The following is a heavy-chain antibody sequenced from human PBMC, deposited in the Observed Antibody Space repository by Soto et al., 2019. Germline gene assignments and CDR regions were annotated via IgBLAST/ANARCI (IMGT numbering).Heavy chain of an antibody. V-gene: IGHV4-4*07. CDR3: ARFNPFGGTSSPNAFEM. D-gene: IGHD3-16*01. CDR2: TYSTGTT. Sequence: QVHLQEPGPGLVKPSETLSLPCTDSGGSISNYYWNWIRQHAGKGLEWIGRTYSTGTTIDNPTLESRVSLSLGTSMSQFPLKLSSVADADTAVYFCARFNPFGGTSSPNAFEMWGQGTMVTVSS. CDR1: GGSISNYY. J-gene: IGHJ3*02.